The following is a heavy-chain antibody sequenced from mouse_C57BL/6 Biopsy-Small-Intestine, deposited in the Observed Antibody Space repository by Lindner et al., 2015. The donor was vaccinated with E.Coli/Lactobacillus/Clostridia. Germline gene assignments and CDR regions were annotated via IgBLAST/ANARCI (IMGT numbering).Heavy chain of an antibody. CDR3: ARGDVFAY. D-gene: IGHD2-13*01. Sequence: VQLQESGPELVKPGASVKISCEASGYAFSSSWMNWVKQRPGKGLEWIGRIYPGDGDTNYNGKFKGKATLTADKSSSTAYMQLSSLTSEDSAVYFCARGDVFAYWGQGTQVTVSA. V-gene: IGHV1-82*01. CDR2: IYPGDGDT. J-gene: IGHJ3*01. CDR1: GYAFSSSW.